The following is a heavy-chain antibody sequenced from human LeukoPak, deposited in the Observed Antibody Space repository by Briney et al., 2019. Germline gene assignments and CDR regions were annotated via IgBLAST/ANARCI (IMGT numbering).Heavy chain of an antibody. CDR3: ARRKYGDYCFDY. CDR1: GSTFSSYA. CDR2: ISGGGRT. Sequence: GGSLRLSCAASGSTFSSYAMSWVRQAPGKGLEWVSAISGGGRTYYADSVNGRFTISRDNSKNTLDLQMDSLRAEDTAVYYCARRKYGDYCFDYWGQGTLVTVSS. J-gene: IGHJ4*02. D-gene: IGHD4-17*01. V-gene: IGHV3-23*01.